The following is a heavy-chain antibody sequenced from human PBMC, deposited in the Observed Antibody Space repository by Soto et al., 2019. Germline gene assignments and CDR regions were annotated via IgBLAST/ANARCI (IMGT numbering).Heavy chain of an antibody. D-gene: IGHD2-15*01. CDR1: GGSISSYY. CDR3: ARAGLDGYCSGGSCYDDAFDI. J-gene: IGHJ3*02. Sequence: SETLSLTCTVSGGSISSYYWSWIRQPAGKGLEWIVRIYTSGSTNYNPSLKSRVTMSVDTSKNQFSLKLSSVTAADTAVYYCARAGLDGYCSGGSCYDDAFDIWGQGTMVTVSS. CDR2: IYTSGST. V-gene: IGHV4-4*07.